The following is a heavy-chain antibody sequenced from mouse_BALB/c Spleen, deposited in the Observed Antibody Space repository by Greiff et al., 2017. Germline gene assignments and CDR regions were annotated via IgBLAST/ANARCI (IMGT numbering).Heavy chain of an antibody. J-gene: IGHJ1*01. D-gene: IGHD1-1*01. Sequence: EVQLQESGTVLARPGASVKMSCKASGYSFTSYWMHWVKQRPGQGLEWIGAIYPGNSDTSYNQKFKGKAKLTAVTSASTAYMELSSLTNEDSAVYYCTRAPNYYGSSTWYFDVWGAGTTVTVSS. V-gene: IGHV1-5*01. CDR3: TRAPNYYGSSTWYFDV. CDR1: GYSFTSYW. CDR2: IYPGNSDT.